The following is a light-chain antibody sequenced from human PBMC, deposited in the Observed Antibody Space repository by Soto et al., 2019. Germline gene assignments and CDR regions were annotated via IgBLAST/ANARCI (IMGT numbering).Light chain of an antibody. J-gene: IGLJ2*01. CDR2: SNN. CDR3: ASWDDRLGAVI. V-gene: IGLV1-47*02. CDR1: SSNIGGTNY. Sequence: QAVVTQPPSASGTPGQKVFISCSGSSSNIGGTNYAYWYQQLPGAAPKLLMHSNNLRPSGVPERISGSKFGTAASLAISGLRSEDEAVYYCASWDDRLGAVIFGGGTKLTVL.